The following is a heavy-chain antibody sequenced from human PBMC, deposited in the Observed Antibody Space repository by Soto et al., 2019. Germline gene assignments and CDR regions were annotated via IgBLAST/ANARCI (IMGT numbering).Heavy chain of an antibody. CDR1: GYTFTSYY. D-gene: IGHD3-22*01. V-gene: IGHV1-2*02. CDR2: INPNSGGT. CDR3: ARDYYYDTTGTVAFDI. Sequence: GASVKVSCKASGYTFTSYYMHWVRQAPGQGLEWMGWINPNSGGTNYAQKFQGRVTMTRDTSISTAYMELSRLRSDDTAVYYCARDYYYDTTGTVAFDIWGQGTMVTVSS. J-gene: IGHJ3*02.